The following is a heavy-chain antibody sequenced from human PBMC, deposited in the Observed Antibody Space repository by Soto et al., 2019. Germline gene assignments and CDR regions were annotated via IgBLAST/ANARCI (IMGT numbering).Heavy chain of an antibody. CDR2: ISGRGDIT. CDR3: AKEGRLKAPDY. D-gene: IGHD1-26*01. CDR1: GFTFSTYA. J-gene: IGHJ4*02. V-gene: IGHV3-23*01. Sequence: HLGGSLRLSCAASGFTFSTYAMSWVRQAPGKGLEWVSAISGRGDITSYADSVKGRFTISRDNSKNTLYLQMNSLRAEDSAIYYCAKEGRLKAPDYWGQGTLVTVSS.